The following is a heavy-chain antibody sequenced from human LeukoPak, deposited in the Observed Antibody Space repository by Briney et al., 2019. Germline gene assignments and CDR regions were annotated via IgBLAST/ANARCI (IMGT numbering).Heavy chain of an antibody. D-gene: IGHD5-18*01. V-gene: IGHV1-69*04. J-gene: IGHJ3*02. Sequence: GSSVKVSCTASGGTFSRYAIGWVRQAPGPRRGGWGRIIPILGVANYAQKFQGRVAITADKPTSTAYMELSSLRPEDTAVYYCASSYVDTAMGGAFDIWGQGTMVTVSS. CDR3: ASSYVDTAMGGAFDI. CDR2: IIPILGVA. CDR1: GGTFSRYA.